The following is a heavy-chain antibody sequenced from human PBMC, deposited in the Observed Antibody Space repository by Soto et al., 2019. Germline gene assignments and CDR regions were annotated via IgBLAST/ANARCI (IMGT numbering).Heavy chain of an antibody. CDR1: GGSISSYY. Sequence: QVQLQESGPGLVKPSETLSLTCTVSGGSISSYYWSWIRQPPGKGLEWIGYIYYSGSTNYNPSLMSRVTISVDTSTIQSSMTLSSVTAADTAVYCCETEGLTGTIGLYYYSGVDVWGQGTTVTVSS. CDR3: ETEGLTGTIGLYYYSGVDV. J-gene: IGHJ6*02. CDR2: IYYSGST. V-gene: IGHV4-59*01. D-gene: IGHD1-7*01.